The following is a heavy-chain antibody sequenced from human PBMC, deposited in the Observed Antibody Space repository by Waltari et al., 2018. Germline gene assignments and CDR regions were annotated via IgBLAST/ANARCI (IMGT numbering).Heavy chain of an antibody. Sequence: EVQLVESGGGLVQPGGSLRLSCAASGFTFSSYWMHWVRQAPGKGLVWVSRITTDGSSTTSADSVRGRFTISRDNAKNTLYLQMSSLRAEDTAVYYCARTRGATFYFDYWGQGTLVTVSS. CDR3: ARTRGATFYFDY. J-gene: IGHJ4*02. V-gene: IGHV3-74*01. CDR2: ITTDGSST. D-gene: IGHD1-26*01. CDR1: GFTFSSYW.